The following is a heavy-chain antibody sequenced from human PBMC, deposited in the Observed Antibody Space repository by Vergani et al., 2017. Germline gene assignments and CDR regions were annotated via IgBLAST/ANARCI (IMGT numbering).Heavy chain of an antibody. J-gene: IGHJ3*02. CDR3: ARDQGVLLWFGESHDAFDI. CDR2: ISSTSSSI. V-gene: IGHV3-48*04. Sequence: EVQLVESGGGLVQSGGSLRLSCAASGFTFSSYTMTWVRQAPGKGLEWIAYISSTSSSIYYADSVRGRFTISRDNGDYSLYLQMTSLRAEDTAVYYCARDQGVLLWFGESHDAFDIWGQGTMVTVSS. CDR1: GFTFSSYT. D-gene: IGHD3-10*01.